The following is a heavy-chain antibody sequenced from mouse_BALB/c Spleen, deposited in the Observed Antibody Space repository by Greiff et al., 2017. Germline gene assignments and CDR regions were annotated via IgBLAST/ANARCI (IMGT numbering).Heavy chain of an antibody. J-gene: IGHJ2*01. CDR1: GYTFTDYA. D-gene: IGHD1-1*01. Sequence: VKLMESGPELVRPGVSVKISCKGSGYTFTDYAMPWVKQSHAKSLEWIGVISTYSGNTNYNQKFKGKATMTVDKSSSTAYMELARLTSEDSAIYYGARGAYGSFPGDYWGQGTTLTVSS. CDR3: ARGAYGSFPGDY. CDR2: ISTYSGNT. V-gene: IGHV1-67*01.